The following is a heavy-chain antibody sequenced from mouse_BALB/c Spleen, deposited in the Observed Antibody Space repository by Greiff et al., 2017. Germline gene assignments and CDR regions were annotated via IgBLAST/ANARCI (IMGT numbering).Heavy chain of an antibody. D-gene: IGHD1-1*01. J-gene: IGHJ2*01. CDR1: GFTFSSFG. V-gene: IGHV5-17*02. CDR2: ISSGSSTI. CDR3: AIRNFDY. Sequence: EVQRVESGGGLVQPGGSRKLSCAASGFTFSSFGMHWVRQAPEKGLEWVAYISSGSSTIYYADTVKGRFTISRDNPKNTLFLQMTSLRSEDTAMYYCAIRNFDYWGQGTTLTVSS.